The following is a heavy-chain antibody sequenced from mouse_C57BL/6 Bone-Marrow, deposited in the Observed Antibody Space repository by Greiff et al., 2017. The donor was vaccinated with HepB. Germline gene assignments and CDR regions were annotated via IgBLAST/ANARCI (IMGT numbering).Heavy chain of an antibody. CDR3: ARGYYYGSPYFDY. D-gene: IGHD1-1*01. J-gene: IGHJ2*01. V-gene: IGHV1-50*01. CDR2: IDPSDSYT. Sequence: LQPGAELVKPGASVKLSCKASGYTFTSYWMQWVKQRPGQGLEWIGEIDPSDSYTNYNQKFKGKATLTVDTSSSTAYMQLSSLTSEDSAVYYCARGYYYGSPYFDYWGQGTTLTVSS. CDR1: GYTFTSYW.